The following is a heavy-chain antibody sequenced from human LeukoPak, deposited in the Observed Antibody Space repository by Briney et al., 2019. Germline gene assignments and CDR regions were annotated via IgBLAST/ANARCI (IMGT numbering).Heavy chain of an antibody. D-gene: IGHD3-10*01. J-gene: IGHJ6*03. CDR1: GHTFTRSD. CDR3: ARFAREYGSDLYYYSMDV. CDR2: MNPNSGKT. V-gene: IGHV1-8*01. Sequence: ASVKVSCKASGHTFTRSDINWVRQATGQGLGWMGWMNPNSGKTGYAQKFQGRVTMTRNTYINTAYMDLRTLSAEDPAVYYCARFAREYGSDLYYYSMDVWGKGTTVTVSS.